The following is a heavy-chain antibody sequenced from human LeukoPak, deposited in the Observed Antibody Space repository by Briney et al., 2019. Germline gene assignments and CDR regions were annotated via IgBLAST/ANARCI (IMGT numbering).Heavy chain of an antibody. J-gene: IGHJ5*02. D-gene: IGHD2-2*01. V-gene: IGHV3-23*01. CDR3: AKVMGYCSSTSCSRVFDN. CDR2: IDTRGDST. CDR1: GFTFSSYA. Sequence: PGGSLRVSCAASGFTFSSYAMSWVRQAPGKGLEWVSGIDTRGDSTYYADSVKGRFTISRDNSNNTLYLQLDSLRVDDTAVYYCAKVMGYCSSTSCSRVFDNWGLGALVTVSS.